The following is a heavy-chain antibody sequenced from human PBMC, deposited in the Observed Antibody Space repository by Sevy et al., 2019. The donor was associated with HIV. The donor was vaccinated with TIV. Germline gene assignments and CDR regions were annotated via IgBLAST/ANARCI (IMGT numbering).Heavy chain of an antibody. D-gene: IGHD2-21*02. V-gene: IGHV3-30*04. CDR1: GFTFSSYD. Sequence: GGSLRLSCAGSGFTFSSYDMHWVRQAPGKGLEWVAVTSHDGKYNNYADSGKVRFTISRDNFKNTLYLQMNSLIVEDTAVYFCARLFSCGGDCYYLDYWGQGALVTVSS. CDR3: ARLFSCGGDCYYLDY. J-gene: IGHJ4*02. CDR2: TSHDGKYN.